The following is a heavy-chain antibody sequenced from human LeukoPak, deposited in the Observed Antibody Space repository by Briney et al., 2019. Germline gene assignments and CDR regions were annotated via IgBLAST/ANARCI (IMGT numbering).Heavy chain of an antibody. CDR1: GFTFSSYA. V-gene: IGHV3-23*01. J-gene: IGHJ4*02. D-gene: IGHD3-10*01. Sequence: GGSLRLSCAASGFTFSSYAMSWVRQAPGKGREWVSAISGDSASTYYANSVKGRFTISRDNFKNTLYLQLTRLRAEGTAVYYCAKSESCRYSGNWGQGTLVTVSS. CDR3: AKSESCRYSGN. CDR2: ISGDSAST.